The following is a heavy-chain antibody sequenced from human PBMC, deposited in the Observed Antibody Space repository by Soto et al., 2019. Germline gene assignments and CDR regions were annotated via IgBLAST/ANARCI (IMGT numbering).Heavy chain of an antibody. J-gene: IGHJ3*02. CDR3: AKERMTYYDRRGTGAFDI. D-gene: IGHD3-22*01. CDR2: ISGSGGST. CDR1: GFTFSSYA. Sequence: EVQLLESGGGLVQPGGSLRLSCAASGFTFSSYAMSWVRQAPGKGLEWVSAISGSGGSTYYADSVKGRFTISRDNSKNTLYLQMNSLRAEDTAVYYCAKERMTYYDRRGTGAFDIWGQGTMVTVSS. V-gene: IGHV3-23*01.